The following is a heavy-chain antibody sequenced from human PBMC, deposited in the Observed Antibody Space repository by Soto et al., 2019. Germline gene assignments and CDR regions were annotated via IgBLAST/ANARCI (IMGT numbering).Heavy chain of an antibody. D-gene: IGHD2-15*01. V-gene: IGHV1-69*13. CDR1: GGTFSSYA. CDR3: ARARKDIVVVVAATNDAFDI. J-gene: IGHJ3*02. CDR2: IIPIFGTA. Sequence: SVKVSCKASGGTFSSYAISWVRQAPGQGLEWMGGIIPIFGTANYAQKFQGRVTITADESTSTAYMELSSLRSEDTAVYYSARARKDIVVVVAATNDAFDIWGQGTMVTVSS.